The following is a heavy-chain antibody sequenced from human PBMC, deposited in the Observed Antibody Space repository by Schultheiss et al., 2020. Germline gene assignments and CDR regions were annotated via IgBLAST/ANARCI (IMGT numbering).Heavy chain of an antibody. Sequence: SQTLSLTCTVSGGSISSYYWSWIRQPPGKGLEWIGYIYYSGSTYYNPSLKSRVTISVDTSKNQFSLNLSSVTAADTAVYYCATYYYDSSGYYSRRAMTNEYFQYWGEGTLVIV. CDR1: GGSISSYY. D-gene: IGHD3-22*01. J-gene: IGHJ1*01. CDR2: IYYSGST. CDR3: ATYYYDSSGYYSRRAMTNEYFQY. V-gene: IGHV4-59*08.